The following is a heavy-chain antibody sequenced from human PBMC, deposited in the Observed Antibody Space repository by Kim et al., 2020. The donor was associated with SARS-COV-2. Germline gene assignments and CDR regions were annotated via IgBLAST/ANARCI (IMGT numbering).Heavy chain of an antibody. CDR3: AREDVLPYVGTI. CDR1: GGTFSSYA. CDR2: IIPIFGTA. V-gene: IGHV1-69*13. J-gene: IGHJ3*02. D-gene: IGHD3-9*01. Sequence: SVKVSCKASGGTFSSYAISWVRQAPGQGLEWMGGIIPIFGTANYAQKFQGRVTITADESTSTVYMELSSLRSEDSAVYYCAREDVLPYVGTIWGQGTMVTVSS.